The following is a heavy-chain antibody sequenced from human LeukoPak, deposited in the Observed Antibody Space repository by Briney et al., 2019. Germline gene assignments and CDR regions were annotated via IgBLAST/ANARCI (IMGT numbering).Heavy chain of an antibody. CDR1: GFTVSSNY. CDR2: IYSGGST. Sequence: PGGSPRLSCAASGFTVSSNYMSWVRQAPGKGLEWVSVIYSGGSTYYADSVKGRFTISRDNSKNTLYLQMNSLRAEDTAVYYCAREGSGSYFDYWGQGTLVTVSS. V-gene: IGHV3-53*01. J-gene: IGHJ4*02. CDR3: AREGSGSYFDY. D-gene: IGHD3-10*01.